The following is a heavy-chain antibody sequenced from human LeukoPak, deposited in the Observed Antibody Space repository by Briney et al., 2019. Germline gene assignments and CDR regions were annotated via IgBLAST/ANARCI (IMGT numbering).Heavy chain of an antibody. J-gene: IGHJ4*02. CDR1: GFTFSDVY. CDR2: ISGSGSYT. V-gene: IGHV3-11*05. D-gene: IGHD6-19*01. Sequence: PGGSLRLSCAASGFTFSDVYMNWIRQAPGKGLEWVSYISGSGSYTNYADSVKGRFTISRDNAKNSLYFQMNSLRAEDTAVYYCARGESFSNGWPYFFYFWGQGNLVTVSS. CDR3: ARGESFSNGWPYFFYF.